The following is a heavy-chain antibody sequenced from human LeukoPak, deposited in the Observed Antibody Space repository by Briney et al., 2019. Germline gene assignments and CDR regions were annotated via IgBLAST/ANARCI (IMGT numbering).Heavy chain of an antibody. CDR1: GFIFSIYA. CDR2: IRYDGGNT. V-gene: IGHV3-30*02. CDR3: AKDEVVPGYYYTDV. D-gene: IGHD2-2*01. Sequence: GGTLRPSCAASGFIFSIYAMQWVRQAPGMGLEWVAFIRYDGGNTYYADSVKGRFTISRDNSKNTMYLQMNSLNAEDTAVYYCAKDEVVPGYYYTDVWGRGTTVIISS. J-gene: IGHJ6*03.